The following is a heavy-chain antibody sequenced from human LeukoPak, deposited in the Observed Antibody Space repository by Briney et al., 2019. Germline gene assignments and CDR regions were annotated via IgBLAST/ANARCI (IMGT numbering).Heavy chain of an antibody. Sequence: GGSLRLSCTVSGFTLSSYEMSWVRQAPGKGLEWVSNINWNGVTTRYADSVKGRFTISRDNAKNSLYLQMNSLRAEDTASYYCARQIAMVNYYHYYMDVWGKGTTVTVSS. CDR1: GFTLSSYE. J-gene: IGHJ6*03. CDR3: ARQIAMVNYYHYYMDV. CDR2: INWNGVTT. V-gene: IGHV3-20*04. D-gene: IGHD5-18*01.